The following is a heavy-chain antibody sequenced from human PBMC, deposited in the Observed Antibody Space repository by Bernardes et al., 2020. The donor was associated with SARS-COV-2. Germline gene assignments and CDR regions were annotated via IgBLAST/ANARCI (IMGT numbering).Heavy chain of an antibody. D-gene: IGHD1-1*01. V-gene: IGHV3-23*01. CDR1: GFTFGDYA. Sequence: GGSLRLSCLASGFTFGDYAMSWVRQAPGKGLECVAAISGSGADAYYVDSVRGRFTISRDESKNTVYLQMSGLRVEDTVVFYCAKYLLNVGNDIRSFDYWGRGTLVTVSS. CDR3: AKYLLNVGNDIRSFDY. J-gene: IGHJ4*02. CDR2: ISGSGADA.